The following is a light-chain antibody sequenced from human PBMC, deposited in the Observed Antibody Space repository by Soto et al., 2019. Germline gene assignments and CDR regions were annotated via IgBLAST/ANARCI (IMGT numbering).Light chain of an antibody. Sequence: QSVLTQPPSASGTPGQRVTISCSGSSSNIGSNTVNWYQQLPGTAPKLLIYSNNQRPSGVPDRFSGSKSGTSASLAISGLQSEDEADYYCAAWDDRLAWLFGGGTKLTVL. CDR2: SNN. CDR1: SSNIGSNT. J-gene: IGLJ3*02. CDR3: AAWDDRLAWL. V-gene: IGLV1-44*01.